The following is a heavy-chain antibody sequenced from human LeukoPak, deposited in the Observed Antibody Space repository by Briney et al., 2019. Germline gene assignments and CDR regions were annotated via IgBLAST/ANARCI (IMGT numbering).Heavy chain of an antibody. D-gene: IGHD2-21*02. V-gene: IGHV1-2*02. Sequence: ASVKVSCKASGYTFTGYYLHWVRQAPGQGLEWMGWIYPNSGGTNSAQKFQGRVTMTRDTSISTAYMELSRLTSDDTAVYSCARGVTARGFYYYMDIWGKGTTVTISS. CDR2: IYPNSGGT. CDR3: ARGVTARGFYYYMDI. CDR1: GYTFTGYY. J-gene: IGHJ6*03.